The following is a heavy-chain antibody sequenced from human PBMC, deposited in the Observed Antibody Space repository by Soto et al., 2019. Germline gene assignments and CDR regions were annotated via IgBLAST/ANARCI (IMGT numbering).Heavy chain of an antibody. J-gene: IGHJ4*02. CDR3: ARVSYYYDSSGPRGYFDY. V-gene: IGHV4-4*02. Sequence: QVQLQESGPGLVKPSGTLSLTCAVSGGSISSSNWWSWVRQPPAKGLEWIGEIYHSGSTNYNPSLQSRVTISVDKSKNQFSLKLSSVTAADTAVYYCARVSYYYDSSGPRGYFDYWGQGTLVTVSS. CDR2: IYHSGST. D-gene: IGHD3-22*01. CDR1: GGSISSSNW.